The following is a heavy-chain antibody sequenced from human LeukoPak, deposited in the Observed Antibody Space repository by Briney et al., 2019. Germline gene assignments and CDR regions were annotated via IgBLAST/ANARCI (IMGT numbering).Heavy chain of an antibody. J-gene: IGHJ4*02. D-gene: IGHD6-13*01. CDR2: SQTTKPNSCTT. CDR1: AFAVTDHH. CDR3: VRVVTTSSGWYHFDK. Sequence: GGSLRLSCAASAFAVTDHHMDWVSQAPGNGREWVVRSQTTKPNSCTTEYAAAVKARFTISRDDSKNSQYLQLNRLKTEETAVYDCVRVVTTSSGWYHFDKWRQPTQVSDPS. V-gene: IGHV3-72*01.